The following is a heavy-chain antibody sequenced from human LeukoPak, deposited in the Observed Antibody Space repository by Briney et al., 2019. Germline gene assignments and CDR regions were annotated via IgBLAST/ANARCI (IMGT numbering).Heavy chain of an antibody. D-gene: IGHD6-19*01. CDR2: ISINGAGR. V-gene: IGHV3-23*01. J-gene: IGHJ4*02. Sequence: GGSLRLSCAASGFTSSSYAMSWVRQAPGKGLEWVSAISINGAGRYYVDSVKGRFTISRDNSNNTLYLQMNSLRVDDTAVYYCAKGDRTGGWYDWGQGTLVTVSA. CDR1: GFTSSSYA. CDR3: AKGDRTGGWYD.